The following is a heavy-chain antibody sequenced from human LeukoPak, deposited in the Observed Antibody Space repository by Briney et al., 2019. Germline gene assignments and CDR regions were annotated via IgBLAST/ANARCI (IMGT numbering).Heavy chain of an antibody. D-gene: IGHD5-18*01. CDR2: IIPIFGTA. J-gene: IGHJ4*02. CDR3: ATASGYSYGPFDY. CDR1: GGTFSSYA. V-gene: IGHV1-69*13. Sequence: SVKVSCKASGGTFSSYAISWVRQAPGQGLEWMGGIIPIFGTANYTQKFQGRVTITADESTSTAYMELSSLRSEDTAVYYCATASGYSYGPFDYWGQGTLVTVSS.